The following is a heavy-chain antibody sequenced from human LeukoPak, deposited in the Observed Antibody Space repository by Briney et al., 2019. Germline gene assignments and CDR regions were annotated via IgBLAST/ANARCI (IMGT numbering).Heavy chain of an antibody. CDR2: ISYDGSNK. Sequence: GGSLRLSCAASGFTFSSYAMHWVRQAPGKGLEWVAVISYDGSNKYYADSVKGRFTISRDNSKNTLYLQINSLRAEDTAVYYCARTRAYYYGSEVDYWGQGTLVTVSS. J-gene: IGHJ4*02. V-gene: IGHV3-30-3*01. CDR3: ARTRAYYYGSEVDY. CDR1: GFTFSSYA. D-gene: IGHD3-10*01.